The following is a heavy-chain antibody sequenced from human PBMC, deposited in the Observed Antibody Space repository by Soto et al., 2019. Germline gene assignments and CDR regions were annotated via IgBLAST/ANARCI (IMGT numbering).Heavy chain of an antibody. J-gene: IGHJ6*02. V-gene: IGHV3-30*18. CDR1: GFTFSSYG. CDR3: AKDRAVGRPGGLWDYYYGMDV. D-gene: IGHD6-19*01. CDR2: ISYDGSNK. Sequence: GGSLRLSCAASGFTFSSYGMHWVRQAPGKGLEWVAVISYDGSNKYYADSVKGRFTISRDNSKNTLYLQMNSLRAEDTAVYYCAKDRAVGRPGGLWDYYYGMDVLGQGTTVTVSS.